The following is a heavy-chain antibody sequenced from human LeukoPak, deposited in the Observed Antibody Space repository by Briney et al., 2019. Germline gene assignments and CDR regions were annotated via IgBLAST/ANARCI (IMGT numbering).Heavy chain of an antibody. D-gene: IGHD6-6*01. Sequence: ASVKVSCKASGYTFTSYDINWVRQATGQGLEWMGWMNPNSGNTGYAQKFQGRVTITRNTSISTAYMELSSLRSEDTAVYYCARGKFDVYSSSSSYFDYWGQGTLVTVSS. CDR3: ARGKFDVYSSSSSYFDY. V-gene: IGHV1-8*03. CDR1: GYTFTSYD. CDR2: MNPNSGNT. J-gene: IGHJ4*02.